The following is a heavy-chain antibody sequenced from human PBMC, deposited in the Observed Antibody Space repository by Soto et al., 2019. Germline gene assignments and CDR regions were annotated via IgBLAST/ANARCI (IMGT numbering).Heavy chain of an antibody. D-gene: IGHD6-13*01. CDR3: AKAGSSWPMDV. Sequence: VGSLRLSCAASGFTFSSYAVSWVRQAPGKGLEWVSAISGSGGSTYYADSVKGRFTISRDNSKSTLYLQMNSLGAEDTAVYYCAKAGSSWPMDVWGQGTTVTVSS. CDR1: GFTFSSYA. V-gene: IGHV3-23*01. J-gene: IGHJ6*02. CDR2: ISGSGGST.